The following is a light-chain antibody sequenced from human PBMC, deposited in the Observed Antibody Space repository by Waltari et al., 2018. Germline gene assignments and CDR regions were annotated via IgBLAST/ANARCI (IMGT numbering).Light chain of an antibody. Sequence: EIVMTQSPDSLAVSLGERAAINCKSSRSVLYNSNNKNYLAWYQQKPRQPPKLLINWASSREYGVPDRFSGSGSGTECTLTISSLQAEDVAVYYCQQYYSSPISFGQGTRLEIK. CDR1: RSVLYNSNNKNY. CDR3: QQYYSSPIS. CDR2: WAS. J-gene: IGKJ5*01. V-gene: IGKV4-1*01.